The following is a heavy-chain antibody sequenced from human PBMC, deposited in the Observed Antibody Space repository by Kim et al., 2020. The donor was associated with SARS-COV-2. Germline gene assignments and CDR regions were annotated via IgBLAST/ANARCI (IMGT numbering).Heavy chain of an antibody. V-gene: IGHV3-23*01. Sequence: GGSLRLSCAASGITSSSDVMTWVRQAPGKGLEWVSSMSASGTNTYYADSVRGRFTISRDNSDNTLFLQMNSLRADDTAVYYCVSRAGDNWGQGALVTVSS. CDR3: VSRAGDN. CDR1: GITSSSDV. J-gene: IGHJ4*02. CDR2: MSASGTNT. D-gene: IGHD6-19*01.